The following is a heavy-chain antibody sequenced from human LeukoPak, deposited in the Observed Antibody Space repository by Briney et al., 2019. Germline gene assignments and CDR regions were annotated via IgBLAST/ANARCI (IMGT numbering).Heavy chain of an antibody. CDR2: IIPILGIA. CDR1: GGTFSSYT. V-gene: IGHV1-69*04. J-gene: IGHJ6*03. D-gene: IGHD2-2*01. CDR3: ARDRGYCSSTSCHFYYMGV. Sequence: GSSVKVSCKASGGTFSSYTISWVRQAPGQGLEWMGRIIPILGIANYAQKFQGRVTITADKSTSTAYMELSSLRSEDTAVYYCARDRGYCSSTSCHFYYMGVWGKGTTVTVSS.